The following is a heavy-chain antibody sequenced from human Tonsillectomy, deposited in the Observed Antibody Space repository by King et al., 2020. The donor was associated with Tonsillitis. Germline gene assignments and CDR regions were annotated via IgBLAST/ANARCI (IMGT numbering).Heavy chain of an antibody. CDR1: GGSISSYY. CDR2: IYYSGST. J-gene: IGHJ4*02. V-gene: IGHV4-59*01. CDR3: ARVGGSGWYGVDY. D-gene: IGHD6-19*01. Sequence: QLQESGPGLVKPSETLSLTCTVSGGSISSYYWSWIRQPPGKGQEWIGYIYYSGSTNYNPSLKSRVTISVDTSKNQFSLKLSSVTAADTAVYYCARVGGSGWYGVDYWGQGTLVTVSS.